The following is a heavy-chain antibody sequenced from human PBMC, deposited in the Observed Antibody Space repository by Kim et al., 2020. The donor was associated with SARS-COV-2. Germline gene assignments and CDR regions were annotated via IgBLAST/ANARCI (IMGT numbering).Heavy chain of an antibody. Sequence: GGSLRLSCAASGFTFSSYAMSWVRQAPGKGLEWVSVISDSGGSTYYADSVKGRFTISRDNSKNTLFLQMSSLRAEDTAVYYCAKHRGNYNGGADSWGQGTLVTVAS. CDR1: GFTFSSYA. D-gene: IGHD1-7*01. J-gene: IGHJ4*02. CDR3: AKHRGNYNGGADS. V-gene: IGHV3-23*01. CDR2: ISDSGGST.